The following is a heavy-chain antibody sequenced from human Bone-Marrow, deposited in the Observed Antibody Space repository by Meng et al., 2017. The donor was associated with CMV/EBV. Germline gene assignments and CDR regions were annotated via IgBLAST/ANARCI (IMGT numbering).Heavy chain of an antibody. Sequence: GGSLRLSCAASGFTFSSYAMSWVRQAPGKGLEWVSAISGSGGSTYYADSVKGRFTISRDNSKNTLDLQMNSLRAEDTAVYYCTKHRGRLAATGRDFEYWGQGAQVTVSS. D-gene: IGHD2-15*01. CDR3: TKHRGRLAATGRDFEY. V-gene: IGHV3-23*01. CDR1: GFTFSSYA. CDR2: ISGSGGST. J-gene: IGHJ4*02.